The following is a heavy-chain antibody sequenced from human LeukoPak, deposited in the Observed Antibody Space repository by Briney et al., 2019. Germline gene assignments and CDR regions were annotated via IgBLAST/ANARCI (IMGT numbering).Heavy chain of an antibody. J-gene: IGHJ5*02. D-gene: IGHD3-9*01. Sequence: GGSLRLSCEASGFSFPYGMSWVRQAPGKGLEWVSGITNSGENTYYADSVKGRFTISRDNAKNSLYLQMNSLRAEDTAMYYCARGGYILTTNWFDPWGQGTLVTVSS. CDR2: ITNSGENT. CDR3: ARGGYILTTNWFDP. V-gene: IGHV3-21*04. CDR1: GFSFPYG.